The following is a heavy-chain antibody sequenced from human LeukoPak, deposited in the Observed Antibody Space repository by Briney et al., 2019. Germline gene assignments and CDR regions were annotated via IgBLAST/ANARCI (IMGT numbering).Heavy chain of an antibody. V-gene: IGHV1-2*02. D-gene: IGHD3/OR15-3a*01. Sequence: ASVKVSCKASGYTFTCYYLHWVRQAPGQGLEWMGWINPNSGGTNYAQRFQGRVTMTRDTSISTAYMELSRLRSDDTAVYYCAREEGSDNFWTALGEYYFDYWGQGTLVTVSS. CDR2: INPNSGGT. CDR1: GYTFTCYY. CDR3: AREEGSDNFWTALGEYYFDY. J-gene: IGHJ4*02.